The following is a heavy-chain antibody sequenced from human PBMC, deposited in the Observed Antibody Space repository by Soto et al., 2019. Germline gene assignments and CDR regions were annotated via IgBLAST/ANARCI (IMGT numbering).Heavy chain of an antibody. D-gene: IGHD6-19*01. J-gene: IGHJ5*02. Sequence: SQTLPLTCAISGDSVSSNSAAWNWIRQSPSRGLEWLGRTYYRSKWYNDYAVSVKSRITINPDTSKNQFSLQLNSVTPEDTAVYYCARSPLTGSGWYGDWFDPWGQGTLVTVSA. CDR1: GDSVSSNSAA. V-gene: IGHV6-1*01. CDR2: TYYRSKWYN. CDR3: ARSPLTGSGWYGDWFDP.